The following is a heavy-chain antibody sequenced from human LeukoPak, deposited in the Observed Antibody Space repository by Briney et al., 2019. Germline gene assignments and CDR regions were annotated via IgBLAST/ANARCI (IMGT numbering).Heavy chain of an antibody. CDR3: AKDVSFSGDFDY. CDR2: IRYDGSNK. V-gene: IGHV3-30*02. D-gene: IGHD2/OR15-2a*01. Sequence: GGSLRLSCAASGFTFSSYGMHWVRQAPGKGLEWVAFIRYDGSNKYYADSVKGRLTISRDNSKNTLYLQMNSLRAEDTAVYYCAKDVSFSGDFDYWGQGTLVTVSS. J-gene: IGHJ4*02. CDR1: GFTFSSYG.